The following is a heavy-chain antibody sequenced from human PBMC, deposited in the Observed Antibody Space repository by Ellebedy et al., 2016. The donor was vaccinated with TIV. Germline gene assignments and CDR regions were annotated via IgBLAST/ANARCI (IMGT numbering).Heavy chain of an antibody. J-gene: IGHJ6*02. CDR2: INLIGGTT. V-gene: IGHV1-46*01. Sequence: AASVKVSCKASGYTFTSYYMHWVRQAPGHGLEWMGLINLIGGTTSYAQKFQGRVTMTRDKSASTAYMEMSSLRSEDTAVYYWARDWILLWLGTPKYGKDFWGQGTMVIVSS. D-gene: IGHD3-10*01. CDR1: GYTFTSYY. CDR3: ARDWILLWLGTPKYGKDF.